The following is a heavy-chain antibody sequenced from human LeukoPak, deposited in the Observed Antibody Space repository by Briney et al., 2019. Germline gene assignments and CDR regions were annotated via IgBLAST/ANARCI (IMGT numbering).Heavy chain of an antibody. CDR3: ARMGGAVVAAADKKDY. D-gene: IGHD6-13*01. V-gene: IGHV4-31*03. J-gene: IGHJ4*02. CDR1: GGSISSGGYY. Sequence: SQTLSLTCTVSGGSISSGGYYWSWTRQHPGKGLEWIGEINHSGSTNYNPSLKSRVTISVDTSKNQFSLKLSSVTAADTAVYYCARMGGAVVAAADKKDYWGQGTLVTVSS. CDR2: INHSGST.